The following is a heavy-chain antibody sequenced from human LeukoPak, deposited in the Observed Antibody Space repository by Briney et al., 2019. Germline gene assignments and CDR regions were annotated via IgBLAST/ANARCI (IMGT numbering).Heavy chain of an antibody. D-gene: IGHD6-19*01. CDR1: GFTFSGSA. J-gene: IGHJ6*03. CDR3: TRDSYCSCWYGYYYYMDG. V-gene: IGHV3-73*01. CDR2: IRSKANSYAT. Sequence: PGGSLRLSCAASGFTFSGSAMHWVLQASGKGLEWVGRIRSKANSYATAYAASVKGRFTISRDDSKNTAYLQMNSLKTEDTAVYYFTRDSYCSCWYGYYYYMDGSLGGTTVTVSS.